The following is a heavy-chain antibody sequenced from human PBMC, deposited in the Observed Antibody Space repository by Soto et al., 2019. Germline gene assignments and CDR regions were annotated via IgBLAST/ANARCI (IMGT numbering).Heavy chain of an antibody. D-gene: IGHD5-18*01. J-gene: IGHJ6*02. CDR2: IIPIFGTA. CDR1: GGTFSSYA. CDR3: ASRGYSYGYDYYYGMDV. Sequence: QVQLVQSGAEVKKPGSSVKVSCKASGGTFSSYAISWVRQAPGQGLEWMGGIIPIFGTANYAQKFQGRVTITAXXSXSXXYMELSSLRSEDTAVYYCASRGYSYGYDYYYGMDVWGQGTTVTVSS. V-gene: IGHV1-69*12.